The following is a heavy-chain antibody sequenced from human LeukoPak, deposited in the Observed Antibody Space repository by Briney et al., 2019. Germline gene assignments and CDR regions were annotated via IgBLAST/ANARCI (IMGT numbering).Heavy chain of an antibody. Sequence: SETLSLTCTVSGGSISSYYWSWIRQPPGKGLEWIGYIYYSGSTTYNPSLKSRVTISVDTSKNQFSLKLNSVTAVDTAMYYCARGFAYGDTGSFDYWGQGTLVTVSS. V-gene: IGHV4-59*01. CDR1: GGSISSYY. CDR2: IYYSGST. J-gene: IGHJ4*02. D-gene: IGHD4-17*01. CDR3: ARGFAYGDTGSFDY.